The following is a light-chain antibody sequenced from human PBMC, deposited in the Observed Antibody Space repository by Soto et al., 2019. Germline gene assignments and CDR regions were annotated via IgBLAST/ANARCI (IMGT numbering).Light chain of an antibody. CDR1: SSDIGGYKY. CDR3: SSYTGGSTYV. J-gene: IGLJ1*01. V-gene: IGLV2-14*01. CDR2: DVS. Sequence: QSALTQPASVSGSPGQSITISCTGTSSDIGGYKYVSWYQQHPGKAPKLMIYDVSNRPSGVSNRFSGSKSGNTATLTISGLQGEVEAEYYCSSYTGGSTYVFGTGTKLTVL.